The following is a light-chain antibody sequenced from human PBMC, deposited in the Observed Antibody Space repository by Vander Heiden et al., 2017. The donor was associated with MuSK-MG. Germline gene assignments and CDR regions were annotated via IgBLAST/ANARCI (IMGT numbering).Light chain of an antibody. CDR1: QGIRND. Sequence: AIQMTQSPTSLSASVGDRVTITCRASQGIRNDLAWYQQKPGKAPNLLIYAASILQSGVPSRFSGSGSGTDFTLTISSLQPEDCATYYCLHDYNYPRTFGQGTKLEIK. J-gene: IGKJ2*01. CDR2: AAS. CDR3: LHDYNYPRT. V-gene: IGKV1-6*01.